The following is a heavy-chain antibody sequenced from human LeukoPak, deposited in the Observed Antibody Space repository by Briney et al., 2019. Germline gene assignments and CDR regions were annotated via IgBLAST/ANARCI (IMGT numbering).Heavy chain of an antibody. D-gene: IGHD2-21*02. J-gene: IGHJ4*02. CDR2: IYTSGST. CDR1: GGSISTYY. V-gene: IGHV4-4*07. CDR3: TIGPNDCNNPRRYFEY. Sequence: TASETLSLTCTVSGGSISTYYWTWIRQPAGKGLEWIGRIYTSGSTNYNPSLKSRVTMSVDTSKNQFSLKLSSVTAADTAVYYCTIGPNDCNNPRRYFEYWGQGILVTVSS.